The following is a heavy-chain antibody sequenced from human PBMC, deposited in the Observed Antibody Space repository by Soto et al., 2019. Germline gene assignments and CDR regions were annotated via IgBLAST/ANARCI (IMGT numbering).Heavy chain of an antibody. CDR1: GGSISSYY. V-gene: IGHV4-59*01. D-gene: IGHD3-3*01. Sequence: SETLSLTCTVSGGSISSYYWSWIRQPPGKGLEWIGYIYYSGSTNYNPSLKSRVTISVDTSKNQFSLKLSSVTAADTAVYYCARDLGYYDLVFDPWGQGTLVTVSS. J-gene: IGHJ5*02. CDR3: ARDLGYYDLVFDP. CDR2: IYYSGST.